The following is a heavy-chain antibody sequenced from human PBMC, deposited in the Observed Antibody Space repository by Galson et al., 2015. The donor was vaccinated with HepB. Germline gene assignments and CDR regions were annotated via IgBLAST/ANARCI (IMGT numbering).Heavy chain of an antibody. CDR1: GFAFDTHA. J-gene: IGHJ5*01. D-gene: IGHD5-18*01. Sequence: SLRLSCAASGFAFDTHAMSWVRHAPGWGLDGNSCISGDGWSTFYADSVKGRVTVSRDISNNMLYLQMNGLRAEDAGLYFCAKGYGLFDSWGQGILVTVSS. CDR2: ISGDGWST. V-gene: IGHV3-23*01. CDR3: AKGYGLFDS.